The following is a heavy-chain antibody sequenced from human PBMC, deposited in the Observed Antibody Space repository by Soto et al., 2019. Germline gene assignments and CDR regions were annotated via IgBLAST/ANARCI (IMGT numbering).Heavy chain of an antibody. CDR2: IDHDGPT. V-gene: IGHV3-74*01. CDR3: VRDSHGDY. Sequence: EVQLVESGGGLFEPGGSLRLSCAGSGFTFSNYWMHWVRQAPGKGLAWVSRIDHDGPTDYADSVRGRFTISRDNAENTLYLQMNSLRPDDTAVYYCVRDSHGDYWGQGTLVTVSS. CDR1: GFTFSNYW. J-gene: IGHJ4*02.